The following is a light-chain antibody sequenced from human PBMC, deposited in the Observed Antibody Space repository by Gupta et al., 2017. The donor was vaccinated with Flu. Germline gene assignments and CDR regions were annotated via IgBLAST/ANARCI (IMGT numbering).Light chain of an antibody. V-gene: IGKV3-20*01. CDR1: QSVNNNL. CDR3: QQYGSSVYT. CDR2: GAS. Sequence: IVSTQSPGTLSLSPGERATLPCRAGQSVNNNLLTWYQQKPGQAPRLLIYGASSRATGIPDRFSGSGSGTDFTLTIRRLEPEDFAVYYCQQYGSSVYTFGQGTKLEIK. J-gene: IGKJ2*01.